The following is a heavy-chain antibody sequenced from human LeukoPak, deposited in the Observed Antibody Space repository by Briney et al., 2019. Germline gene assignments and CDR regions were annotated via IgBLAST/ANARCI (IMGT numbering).Heavy chain of an antibody. J-gene: IGHJ4*02. V-gene: IGHV3-53*01. CDR3: AITGESSNWFFYFDY. CDR2: IYTDGST. D-gene: IGHD3-16*01. Sequence: PGGSLRLSCAASEFTVSSHYMSWVRQAPGKGLEWVSVIYTDGSTFYADSVKGRFTISRDNSKNTLYLQMNSLRAEDTAVYYCAITGESSNWFFYFDYWGQGTLVTVSS. CDR1: EFTVSSHY.